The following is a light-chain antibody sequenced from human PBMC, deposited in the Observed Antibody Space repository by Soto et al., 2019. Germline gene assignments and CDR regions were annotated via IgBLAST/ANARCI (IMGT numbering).Light chain of an antibody. V-gene: IGLV1-40*01. CDR1: SSNIGAVYD. J-gene: IGLJ3*02. CDR3: QSYDSSLSGWV. Sequence: QAVVTQPPSVSGAPGQRVTISCTGSSSNIGAVYDVHWYQQLPGTAPKLLIYGNSNRPSGVPDRFSASKSGTSASLAITGLRAEDEADYYCQSYDSSLSGWVFGGGTKVTVL. CDR2: GNS.